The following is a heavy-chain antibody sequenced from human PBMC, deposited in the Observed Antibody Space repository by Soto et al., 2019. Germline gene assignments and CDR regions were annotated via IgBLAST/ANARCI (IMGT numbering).Heavy chain of an antibody. CDR1: GFTFSSYA. CDR2: ISGSGGST. V-gene: IGHV3-23*01. J-gene: IGHJ4*02. Sequence: EVQLLESGGGLVQPGGSLRLSCAASGFTFSSYAMSWVRQAPGKGLEGVSAISGSGGSTYYADSVKGRFTISRDNSKNTLYLQMNSLRAEDTAVYYCAKPIVVVPAANDYWGQGTLVTVSS. CDR3: AKPIVVVPAANDY. D-gene: IGHD2-2*01.